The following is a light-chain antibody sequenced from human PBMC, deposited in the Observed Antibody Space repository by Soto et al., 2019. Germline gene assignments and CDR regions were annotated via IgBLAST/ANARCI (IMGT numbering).Light chain of an antibody. Sequence: EIVMTQSPATLSVSPGERATLSCRASQSVSSNLAWYQQRPVLAPRLLIYGASSRATGIPDRFSGSGSGTVFTLTIGRLEPEDFAVYYCQHYGRSRTFGQGTKWIS. CDR3: QHYGRSRT. V-gene: IGKV3-20*01. CDR1: QSVSSN. CDR2: GAS. J-gene: IGKJ1*01.